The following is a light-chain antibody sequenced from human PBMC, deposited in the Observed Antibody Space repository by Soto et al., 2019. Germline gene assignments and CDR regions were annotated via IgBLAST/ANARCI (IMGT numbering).Light chain of an antibody. CDR1: QSVSSSY. V-gene: IGKV3-20*01. CDR2: GAS. Sequence: EIVLTQSPGTLSLSPGERATLSCRASQSVSSSYLAWYQQKPGQAPRLLIYGASSRATGIPDRFSGSGSGTDFTLTISRLEPEDFAVYYCQQYGSSHPKITFGQGTRLEIK. CDR3: QQYGSSHPKIT. J-gene: IGKJ5*01.